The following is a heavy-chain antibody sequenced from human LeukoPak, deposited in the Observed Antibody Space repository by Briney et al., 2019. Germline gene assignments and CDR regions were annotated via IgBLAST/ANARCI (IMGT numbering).Heavy chain of an antibody. Sequence: ASVKVSCKASGGTFSSYAISWVRQAPGQGLEWMGGIIPIFGTANYAQKFQGRVTITTDESTSTAYMELSSLRSEDTAVYYCARGLRPHGGRLYFDYRGQGTLVTVSS. V-gene: IGHV1-69*05. CDR2: IIPIFGTA. D-gene: IGHD4-17*01. CDR1: GGTFSSYA. CDR3: ARGLRPHGGRLYFDY. J-gene: IGHJ4*02.